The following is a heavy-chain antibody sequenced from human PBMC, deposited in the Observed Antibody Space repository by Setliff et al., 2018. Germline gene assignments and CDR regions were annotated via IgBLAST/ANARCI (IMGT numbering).Heavy chain of an antibody. J-gene: IGHJ5*01. CDR3: ARTVTNGFYPDS. CDR2: IYHSGHT. D-gene: IGHD4-17*01. CDR1: GGSISSTNW. V-gene: IGHV4-4*02. Sequence: LSLTCAVSGGSISSTNWWSWVRQPPGKGLEWIGEIYHSGHTKYNPSLKSRVTISVDKSNSQFFLRLNSVTAADTAVYYCARTVTNGFYPDSWGQGTLVTVSS.